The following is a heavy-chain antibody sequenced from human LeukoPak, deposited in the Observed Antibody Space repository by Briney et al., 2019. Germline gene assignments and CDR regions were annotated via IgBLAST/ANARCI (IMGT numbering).Heavy chain of an antibody. CDR3: AGVSYGYVGRFDP. D-gene: IGHD5-18*01. CDR2: INPNSGGT. Sequence: GASVKVSCKASGYTFTGYYMHWVRQAPGQGLEWMGWINPNSGGTNYAQKFQGRVTMTRDTSISTAYMELSRLRSDDTAVYYCAGVSYGYVGRFDPWGQGTLVTVSS. J-gene: IGHJ5*02. CDR1: GYTFTGYY. V-gene: IGHV1-2*02.